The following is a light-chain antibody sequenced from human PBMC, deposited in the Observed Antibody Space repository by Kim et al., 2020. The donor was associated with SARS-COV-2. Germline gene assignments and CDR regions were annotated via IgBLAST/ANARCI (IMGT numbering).Light chain of an antibody. J-gene: IGKJ2*01. CDR1: QTVSSSS. Sequence: ENVLTQSPGTLSLSPGERATLSCRASQTVSSSSLAWYQHKPGQAPRLLIYDASSRATGITDRFSGSGSGTDFTLTISRLEPEDFAVYYCQQYGSSPRTFGQGTKLEI. CDR2: DAS. CDR3: QQYGSSPRT. V-gene: IGKV3-20*01.